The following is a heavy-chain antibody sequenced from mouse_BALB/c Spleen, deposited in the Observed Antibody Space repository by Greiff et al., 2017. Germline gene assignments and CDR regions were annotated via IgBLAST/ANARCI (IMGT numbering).Heavy chain of an antibody. Sequence: VQLQQSGAELARPGASVKLSCKASGYTFTDYYINWVKQRTGQGLEWIGEIYPGSGNTYYNEKFKGKATLTADKSSSTAYMQLSSLTSEDSAVYFCARWNAYAMDYWGQGTSVTVSS. CDR3: ARWNAYAMDY. CDR1: GYTFTDYY. J-gene: IGHJ4*01. V-gene: IGHV1-77*01. CDR2: IYPGSGNT.